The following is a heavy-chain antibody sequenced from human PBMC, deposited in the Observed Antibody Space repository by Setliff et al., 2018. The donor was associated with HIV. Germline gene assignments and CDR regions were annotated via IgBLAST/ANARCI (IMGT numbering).Heavy chain of an antibody. V-gene: IGHV1-18*01. J-gene: IGHJ5*02. CDR3: GRIPYGSGSFGWFDP. CDR2: ISAYNGNT. Sequence: ASVKVSCKASGYTFTSYGISWVRQAPGQGLEWMGWISAYNGNTDYAQKLQGRVTMTTDTSTSTAYMELRSLRSDDTAVYYCGRIPYGSGSFGWFDPWGRGTLVTVSS. D-gene: IGHD3-10*01. CDR1: GYTFTSYG.